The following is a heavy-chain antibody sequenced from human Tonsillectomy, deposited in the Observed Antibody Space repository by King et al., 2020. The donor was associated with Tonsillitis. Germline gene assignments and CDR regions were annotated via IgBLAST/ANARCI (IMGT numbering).Heavy chain of an antibody. CDR3: ARDFGDFWSGNWFDP. J-gene: IGHJ5*02. V-gene: IGHV4-59*01. CDR1: GGSISRYY. CDR2: IDYSGSP. Sequence: VQLQESGPGLVKPSETLSLTCIVSGGSISRYYWSWIRQSPGKGLEWIGDIDYSGSPNYNPSLKSRVTISVDTSKNQFSLKVTSVTAADTAVYYCARDFGDFWSGNWFDPWGQGTLVTVSS. D-gene: IGHD3-3*01.